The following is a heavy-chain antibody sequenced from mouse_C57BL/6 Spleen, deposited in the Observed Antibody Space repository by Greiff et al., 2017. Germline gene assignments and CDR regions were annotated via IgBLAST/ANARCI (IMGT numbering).Heavy chain of an antibody. D-gene: IGHD2-1*01. CDR2: INPSSGYT. V-gene: IGHV1-4*01. Sequence: QVQLQQSGAELARPGASVQMSCKASGYTFTSYTMHWVKQRPGQGLEWIGYINPSSGYTKYNQKFKDKATLTADKSSSTAYMQLSSLTSEDSAVYYCARYTYGNYPYWGQGTTLTVSS. CDR3: ARYTYGNYPY. CDR1: GYTFTSYT. J-gene: IGHJ2*01.